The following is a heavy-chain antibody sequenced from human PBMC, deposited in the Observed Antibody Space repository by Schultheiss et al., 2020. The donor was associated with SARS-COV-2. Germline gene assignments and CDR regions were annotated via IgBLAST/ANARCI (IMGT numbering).Heavy chain of an antibody. CDR2: IYYSGST. D-gene: IGHD6-6*01. CDR3: ARGTSIAGRAGMDV. V-gene: IGHV4-59*01. Sequence: SETLSLTCTVSGGSISSYYWSWIRQPPGKGLEWIGYIYYSGSTNYNPSLKSRVTISVDTSKNQFSLKLSSVTAADTAVYYCARGTSIAGRAGMDVWGQGTTVTVS. CDR1: GGSISSYY. J-gene: IGHJ6*02.